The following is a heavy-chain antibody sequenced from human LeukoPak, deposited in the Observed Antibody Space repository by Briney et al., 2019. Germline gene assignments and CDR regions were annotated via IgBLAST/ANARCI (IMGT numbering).Heavy chain of an antibody. Sequence: ASVKVSCKASGYTFTGYYMHWVRQAPGQGLEWMGRINPNSGGTNYAQKFQGRVTMTRDTSISTAYMELSRLRSGDTAVYYCARVVKDSSSSGYYYMDVWGKGTTVTVSS. CDR1: GYTFTGYY. V-gene: IGHV1-2*06. CDR2: INPNSGGT. D-gene: IGHD6-6*01. J-gene: IGHJ6*03. CDR3: ARVVKDSSSSGYYYMDV.